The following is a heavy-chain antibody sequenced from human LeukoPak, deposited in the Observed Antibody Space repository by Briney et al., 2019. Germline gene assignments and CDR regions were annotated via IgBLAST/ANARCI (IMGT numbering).Heavy chain of an antibody. CDR3: ASSTGYSSGWYWFDP. CDR1: GGTFSSYA. CDR2: IIPILGIA. J-gene: IGHJ5*02. V-gene: IGHV1-69*04. D-gene: IGHD6-19*01. Sequence: SVTVSFKASGGTFSSYAISWVRQAPGQGLEWMGRIIPILGIANYAQKFQGRVTITADKSTSTAYMELSSLRSEDTAVYYCASSTGYSSGWYWFDPWGQGTLVTVSS.